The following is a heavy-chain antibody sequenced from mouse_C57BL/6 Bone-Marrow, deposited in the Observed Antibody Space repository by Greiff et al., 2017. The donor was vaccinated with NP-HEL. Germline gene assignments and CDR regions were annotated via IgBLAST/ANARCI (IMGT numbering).Heavy chain of an antibody. Sequence: VQLKESGPGLVKPSQSLSLTCSVTGYSITSGYYWNWIRQFPGNKLEWMGYISYDGSNNYNPSLKNRISITRDTSKNQFFLKLNSVTTEDTATYYCARVDYDGFDYWGQGTTLTVSS. CDR1: GYSITSGYY. J-gene: IGHJ2*01. CDR3: ARVDYDGFDY. D-gene: IGHD2-4*01. CDR2: ISYDGSN. V-gene: IGHV3-6*01.